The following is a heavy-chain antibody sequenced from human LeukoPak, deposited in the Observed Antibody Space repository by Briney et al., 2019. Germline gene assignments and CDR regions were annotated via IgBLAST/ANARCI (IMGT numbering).Heavy chain of an antibody. Sequence: GGSLRLSCAASGFTFSSYSMNWVRQAPGKGLEWVSYISSSSSAIYYADSVKGRFTISRDNAKNSLYLQMNSLRAEDTAVYYCARDRWVPTGNFDYWGQGTLVTVS. CDR1: GFTFSSYS. D-gene: IGHD3-10*01. CDR2: ISSSSSAI. V-gene: IGHV3-48*04. J-gene: IGHJ4*02. CDR3: ARDRWVPTGNFDY.